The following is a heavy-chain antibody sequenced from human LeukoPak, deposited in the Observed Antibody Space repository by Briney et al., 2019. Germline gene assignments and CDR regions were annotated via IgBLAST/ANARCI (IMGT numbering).Heavy chain of an antibody. V-gene: IGHV3-30*04. Sequence: GGSLRLSCAASGFTFSSYAMHWVRQAPGKGLEWVAVISYDGSNKYYADSVKGRFTISRDSSKNTLYLQMNSLRAEDTAVYYCARDSPYSQQQLAYYFDYWGQGTLVTVSS. CDR2: ISYDGSNK. CDR1: GFTFSSYA. D-gene: IGHD6-13*01. CDR3: ARDSPYSQQQLAYYFDY. J-gene: IGHJ4*02.